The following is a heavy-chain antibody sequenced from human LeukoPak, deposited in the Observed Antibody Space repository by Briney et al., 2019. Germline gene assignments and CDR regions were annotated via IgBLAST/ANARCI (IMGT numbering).Heavy chain of an antibody. CDR1: GFTFSSYG. V-gene: IGHV3-30*02. CDR3: AKGWAGYQRLSYFDY. CDR2: IRYDGSNK. J-gene: IGHJ4*02. D-gene: IGHD3/OR15-3a*01. Sequence: PGGSLRLSCAASGFTFSSYGMHWVRQAPGKGLEWVAFIRYDGSNKYYADSVKGRFTISRDNSKNTLYLQMNSLRAEDTAVYYCAKGWAGYQRLSYFDYWGQGTLVTVSS.